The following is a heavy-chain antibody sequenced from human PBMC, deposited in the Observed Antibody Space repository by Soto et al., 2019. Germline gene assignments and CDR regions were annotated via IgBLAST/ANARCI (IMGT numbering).Heavy chain of an antibody. Sequence: PGGSLRLSCAASGFTFSSYGMHWVRQAPGKGLEWVAVISYDGSNKYYADSVKGRFTISRDNSKNTLYLQMNSLRAEDTAVYYCAKDLTMIVVVTRPGMAIDYWGQGTLVTVSS. D-gene: IGHD3-22*01. CDR2: ISYDGSNK. CDR3: AKDLTMIVVVTRPGMAIDY. J-gene: IGHJ4*02. CDR1: GFTFSSYG. V-gene: IGHV3-30*18.